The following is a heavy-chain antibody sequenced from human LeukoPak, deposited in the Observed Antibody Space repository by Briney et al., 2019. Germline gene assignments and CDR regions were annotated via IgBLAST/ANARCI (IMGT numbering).Heavy chain of an antibody. D-gene: IGHD3-22*01. V-gene: IGHV3-21*01. J-gene: IGHJ4*02. CDR1: GFTFSSYS. CDR3: ARDLYYYDSSGYYRKDY. Sequence: GGSLRLSCAASGFTFSSYSMNWVRQAPGKGLEWVSSISSSSSYIYYADSVKGRFTISGDNAKNSLYLQMNSLRAEDTAVYYCARDLYYYDSSGYYRKDYWGQGTLVTVSS. CDR2: ISSSSSYI.